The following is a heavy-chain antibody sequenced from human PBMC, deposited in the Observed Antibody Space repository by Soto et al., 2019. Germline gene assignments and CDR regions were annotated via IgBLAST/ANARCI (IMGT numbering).Heavy chain of an antibody. CDR3: AIDRATYYDFWSGLGDAFDI. V-gene: IGHV4-59*01. Sequence: SETLSLTCTVSGGSISSYYWSWIRQPPGKGLEWIGYIYYSGSTNYNPSLKSRVTISVDTSKNQFSLKLSSVTAADTAVYYCAIDRATYYDFWSGLGDAFDIWGQGTMVTVSS. CDR2: IYYSGST. CDR1: GGSISSYY. D-gene: IGHD3-3*01. J-gene: IGHJ3*02.